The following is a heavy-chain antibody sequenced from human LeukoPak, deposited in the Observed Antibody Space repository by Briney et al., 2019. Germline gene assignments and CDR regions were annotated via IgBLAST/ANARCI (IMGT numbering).Heavy chain of an antibody. CDR2: FDPEDGET. CDR1: GYTFTSYG. Sequence: ASVKVSCKASGYTFTSYGISWVRQAPGQGLEWMGGFDPEDGETIYAQKFQGRVTMTEDTSTDTAYMELSSLRSEDTAVYYCATDRVVATIRGAFDIWGQGTMVTVSS. CDR3: ATDRVVATIRGAFDI. D-gene: IGHD5-12*01. J-gene: IGHJ3*02. V-gene: IGHV1-24*01.